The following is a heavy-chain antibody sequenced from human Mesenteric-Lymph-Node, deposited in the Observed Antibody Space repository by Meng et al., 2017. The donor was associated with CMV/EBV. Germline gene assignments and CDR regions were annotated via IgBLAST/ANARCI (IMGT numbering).Heavy chain of an antibody. D-gene: IGHD2-2*01. CDR3: AKGCSSSSCYYLDY. CDR2: ISSSGTT. V-gene: IGHV3-23*01. Sequence: GESLKISCEASGFTFSNSWMTWVRQAPGKGLEWVSAISSSGTTFYEDSVKGRFTITRNNSKNTIHLQMNSLRAEDTAVYYCAKGCSSSSCYYLDYWGPGALVTVSS. J-gene: IGHJ4*02. CDR1: GFTFSNSW.